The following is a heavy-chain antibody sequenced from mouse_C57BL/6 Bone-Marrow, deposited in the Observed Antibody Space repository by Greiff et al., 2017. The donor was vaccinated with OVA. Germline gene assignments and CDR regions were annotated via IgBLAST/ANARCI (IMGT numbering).Heavy chain of an antibody. D-gene: IGHD1-2*01. CDR2: IDPSDSET. CDR3: ARKTTALYYFDY. CDR1: GYTFTSYW. Sequence: QVQLQQPGAELVRPGSSVKLSCKASGYTFTSYWMHWVKQRPIQGLEWIGNIDPSDSETHYNQKFKDKATLTVDKSSSTAYMQLSSLTSEDSAVYYCARKTTALYYFDYWGQGTTLTVSS. J-gene: IGHJ2*01. V-gene: IGHV1-52*01.